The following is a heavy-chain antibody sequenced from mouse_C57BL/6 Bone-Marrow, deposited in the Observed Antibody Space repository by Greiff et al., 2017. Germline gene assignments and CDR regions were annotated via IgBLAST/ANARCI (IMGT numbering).Heavy chain of an antibody. Sequence: VQLQQSGPVLVKPGASVKMSCKASGYTFTDYYMNWVKQSHGKSREWIGVINPYNGGTSYNQKFKGKATLTVDKYSSTAYMELNSLTSEDSAVYCCARAYSLAYWGQGTLVTVSA. J-gene: IGHJ3*01. CDR1: GYTFTDYY. V-gene: IGHV1-19*01. CDR2: INPYNGGT. D-gene: IGHD2-10*01. CDR3: ARAYSLAY.